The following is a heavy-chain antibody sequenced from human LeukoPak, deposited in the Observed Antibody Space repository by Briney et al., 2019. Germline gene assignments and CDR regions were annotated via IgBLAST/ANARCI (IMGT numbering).Heavy chain of an antibody. CDR1: GFTFSSYW. V-gene: IGHV3-74*01. CDR2: INSDGSST. D-gene: IGHD3-22*01. Sequence: GGSLRLSCAASGFTFSSYWMHWVRQAPGKGLVWVSRINSDGSSTSYADSVKGRFTISRDNAKNTLYLQMNSLRAEDTAVYYCARFGYDSSGYYFSFDYWGQGTLVTVSS. CDR3: ARFGYDSSGYYFSFDY. J-gene: IGHJ4*02.